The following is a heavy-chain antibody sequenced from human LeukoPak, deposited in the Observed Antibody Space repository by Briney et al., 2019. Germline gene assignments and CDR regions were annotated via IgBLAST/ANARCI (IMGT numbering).Heavy chain of an antibody. V-gene: IGHV4-31*03. CDR1: GGSISSGGYY. J-gene: IGHJ4*02. Sequence: SQTLSLTCTVSGGSISSGGYYRSWIRQHPGKGLEWIGYIYYSGSTYYNPSLKSRVTISVDTSKNQFSLKLSSVTAADTAVYYCARGRITIFGVVNFDYWGQGTLVTVSS. CDR2: IYYSGST. D-gene: IGHD3-3*01. CDR3: ARGRITIFGVVNFDY.